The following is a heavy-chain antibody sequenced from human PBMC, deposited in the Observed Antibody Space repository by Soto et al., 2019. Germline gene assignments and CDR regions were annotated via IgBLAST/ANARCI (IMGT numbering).Heavy chain of an antibody. CDR2: IYYIGTT. J-gene: IGHJ3*02. V-gene: IGHV4-39*01. Sequence: SVTLSLTCTVSAGSISSSSYYWGWSRQPPGKEPEWSGSIYYIGTTYYNPSLKSRVTISVDTSKNQFSLKLSSVTAADTAVYYCARHVSRFRSSGYYRNLNDAFDIWGQGTMVTVSS. CDR1: AGSISSSSYY. D-gene: IGHD3-22*01. CDR3: ARHVSRFRSSGYYRNLNDAFDI.